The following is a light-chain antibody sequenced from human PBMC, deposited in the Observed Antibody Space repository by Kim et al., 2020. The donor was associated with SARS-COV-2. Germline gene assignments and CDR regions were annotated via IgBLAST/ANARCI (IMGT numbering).Light chain of an antibody. Sequence: SPGERATLSSRASQSISTRFLAWYQQKPGQAPRLLIYGASSRATGIPDRFSGSGSGTDFTLTISRLEPEDFAVYFCQHYGTSLITFGQGTRLEIK. V-gene: IGKV3-20*01. J-gene: IGKJ5*01. CDR1: QSISTRF. CDR2: GAS. CDR3: QHYGTSLIT.